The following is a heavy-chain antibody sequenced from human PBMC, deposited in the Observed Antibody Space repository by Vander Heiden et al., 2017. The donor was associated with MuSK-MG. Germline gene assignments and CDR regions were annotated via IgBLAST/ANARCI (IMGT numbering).Heavy chain of an antibody. CDR3: ASPRAPDFDY. J-gene: IGHJ4*02. Sequence: EVQLVESGGGLVKPGGCLRLSCAASGFTFSSYSMNWVRQAPGKGLEWVSSISSSSSYIYYADSVKGRFTISRDNAKNSLYLQMNSLRAEDTAVYYCASPRAPDFDYWGQGTLVTVSS. V-gene: IGHV3-21*01. CDR1: GFTFSSYS. CDR2: ISSSSSYI.